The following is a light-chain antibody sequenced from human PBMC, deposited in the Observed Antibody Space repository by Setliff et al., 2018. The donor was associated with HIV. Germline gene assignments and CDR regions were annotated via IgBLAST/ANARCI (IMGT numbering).Light chain of an antibody. CDR3: NSYTGSSTGYV. V-gene: IGLV2-11*01. Sequence: QSALNQPRSVSGSPGQSVTISCTGTNTNIGTYDYVSWYQQHPDKAPKLVIYSVNKRPSGVPDRFSGSKSGNTASLTISGLQTEDEADYYCNSYTGSSTGYVFGTGTKVTVL. CDR1: NTNIGTYDY. J-gene: IGLJ1*01. CDR2: SVN.